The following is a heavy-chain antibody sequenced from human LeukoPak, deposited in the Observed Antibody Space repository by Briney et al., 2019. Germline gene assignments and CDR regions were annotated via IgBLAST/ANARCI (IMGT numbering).Heavy chain of an antibody. CDR3: ATSGLSRFGF. D-gene: IGHD2/OR15-2a*01. Sequence: GGSLRLSCAAAGFTFSNCGMSWVRQAPGKGLEWVSGLSDSGGSTFYADSVKGRFTISRDNSKNTLYLQMNSLRAGDTAVYYCATSGLSRFGFWGQGTLVTVSS. J-gene: IGHJ4*02. CDR1: GFTFSNCG. CDR2: LSDSGGST. V-gene: IGHV3-23*01.